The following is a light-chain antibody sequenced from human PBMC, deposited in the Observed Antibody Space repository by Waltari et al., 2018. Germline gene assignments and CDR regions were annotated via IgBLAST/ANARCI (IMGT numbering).Light chain of an antibody. CDR3: SSYTSSTTLV. Sequence: QSALTQPASVSGSPGQSITISCTGTNTDVGGYNFVSWYQQHPGKAPQLMIYDVSNRPSGVSKRFSGSKSGNTASLTISGLQAEDEADYYCSSYTSSTTLVFGGGTKLTVL. CDR2: DVS. V-gene: IGLV2-14*03. J-gene: IGLJ3*02. CDR1: NTDVGGYNF.